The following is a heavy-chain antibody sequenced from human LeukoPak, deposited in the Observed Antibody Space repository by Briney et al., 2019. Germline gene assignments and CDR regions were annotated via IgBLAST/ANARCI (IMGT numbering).Heavy chain of an antibody. Sequence: SETLSLTCTVSGGSISSYYWSWIRQPPGKGLEWIGYIYYSGSTNYNPSLKSRVTISVDTSKNQFSLKLSSVTAADTAVYYCARGFGAADYWDQGTLVTVSS. CDR3: ARGFGAADY. D-gene: IGHD2-15*01. CDR2: IYYSGST. V-gene: IGHV4-59*01. CDR1: GGSISSYY. J-gene: IGHJ4*02.